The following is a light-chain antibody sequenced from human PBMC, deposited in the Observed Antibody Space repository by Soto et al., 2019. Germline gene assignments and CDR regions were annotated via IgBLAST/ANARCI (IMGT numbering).Light chain of an antibody. CDR2: AAS. CDR3: QQGYSTPWT. Sequence: DIQMTQSPSSLSASVGDRVTITCRASQSISFYLHWYQQKPGKAPKLLIYAASNLQSGVTSRFSASGSGTDFTLTLNSLQPEEFATYYGQQGYSTPWTFGQGTTVEIK. J-gene: IGKJ1*01. V-gene: IGKV1-39*01. CDR1: QSISFY.